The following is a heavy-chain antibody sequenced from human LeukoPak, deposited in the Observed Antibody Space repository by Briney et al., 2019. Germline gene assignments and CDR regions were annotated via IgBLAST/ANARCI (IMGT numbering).Heavy chain of an antibody. CDR3: ASGVRIPYGMDV. J-gene: IGHJ6*02. CDR1: GFTLSSYW. V-gene: IGHV3-74*01. D-gene: IGHD2-15*01. CDR2: INSDGSSI. Sequence: PGGSLRLSCAASGFTLSSYWMHWVRQAPGKGLVWVSRINSDGSSISYADSVKGRFTISRDNAKNTLYLQMNSLRAEDTAVYYCASGVRIPYGMDVWGQGTTVTVSS.